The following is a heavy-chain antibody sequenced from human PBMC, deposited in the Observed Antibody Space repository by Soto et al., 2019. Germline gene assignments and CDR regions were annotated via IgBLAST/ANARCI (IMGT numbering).Heavy chain of an antibody. J-gene: IGHJ5*02. D-gene: IGHD3-10*01. CDR1: GGSISSYY. Sequence: SETLSLTCTVSGGSISSYYWSWIRQPPGKGLEWVGYIYYSGSTNYNPSLKSRVTISVDTSKNQFSLKLSSVTAADTAVYYCARDSRYGENWFDPWGQGTLVTVSS. V-gene: IGHV4-59*01. CDR3: ARDSRYGENWFDP. CDR2: IYYSGST.